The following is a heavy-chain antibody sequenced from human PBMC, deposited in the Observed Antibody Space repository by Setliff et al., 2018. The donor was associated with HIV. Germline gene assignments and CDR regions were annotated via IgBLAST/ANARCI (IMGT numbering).Heavy chain of an antibody. Sequence: GGSLRLSCAASGFLFSKYNLHWVRQAPGQGPEWVAGMSYEGSLKYYGDSVKGRFSISRDTSKKVLYLQMNSLRVEDTAVYYCARDGADSGWDFDYWGQGTLVTVSS. V-gene: IGHV3-30*03. CDR2: MSYEGSLK. CDR1: GFLFSKYN. CDR3: ARDGADSGWDFDY. J-gene: IGHJ4*02. D-gene: IGHD6-19*01.